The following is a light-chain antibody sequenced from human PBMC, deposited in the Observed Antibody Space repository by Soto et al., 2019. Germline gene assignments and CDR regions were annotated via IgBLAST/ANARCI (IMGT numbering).Light chain of an antibody. Sequence: QSVLTQPRSVSGSPGQSVTISCTGTSSDVGGYKYVSWYQHHPGKAPKLMIYDVTERPSGVPDRFSASKSGNTASLTISGLQAEDEADYYCSSYAGSYTWVFGGGTKLTVL. CDR3: SSYAGSYTWV. CDR1: SSDVGGYKY. J-gene: IGLJ3*02. V-gene: IGLV2-11*01. CDR2: DVT.